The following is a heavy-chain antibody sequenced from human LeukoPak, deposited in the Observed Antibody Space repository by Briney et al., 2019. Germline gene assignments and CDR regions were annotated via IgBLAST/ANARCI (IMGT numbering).Heavy chain of an antibody. J-gene: IGHJ6*03. Sequence: SVKVSCKASGGTFTSYAISWVRQAPGQGLEWMGRIIPIFGTANYAQKFQGRVTITTDESTSTAYMELSSLRSEDTAVYYCARGYYYYYYMDVWGKGTTVTVSS. CDR3: ARGYYYYYYMDV. CDR2: IIPIFGTA. V-gene: IGHV1-69*05. CDR1: GGTFTSYA.